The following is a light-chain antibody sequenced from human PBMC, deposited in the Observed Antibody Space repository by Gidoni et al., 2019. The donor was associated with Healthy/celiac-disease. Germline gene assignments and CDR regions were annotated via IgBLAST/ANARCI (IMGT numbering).Light chain of an antibody. Sequence: DIQLTQSPSFLSASVGDRVTITCRASQGISTYSAWYQQKPGKAPKLLIYAASTLQSGVQTRFGGGGSGKEFPLTISMLDPEDFAYYCCQQINSYPLTFGGGTKVEIK. V-gene: IGKV1-9*01. CDR2: AAS. CDR1: QGISTY. J-gene: IGKJ4*01. CDR3: QQINSYPLT.